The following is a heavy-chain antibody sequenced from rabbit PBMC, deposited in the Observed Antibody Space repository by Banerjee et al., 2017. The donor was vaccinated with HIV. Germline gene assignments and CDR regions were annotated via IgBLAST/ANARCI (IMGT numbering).Heavy chain of an antibody. D-gene: IGHD8-1*01. J-gene: IGHJ4*01. V-gene: IGHV1S40*01. CDR2: IYSSNDST. CDR1: GFSFSSYW. CDR3: ARGDASSSHWNYYFVL. Sequence: QSLEESGGDLVKPGASLTLTCTASGFSFSSYWMCWVRQAPGKGLELIACIYSSNDSTYYASWAKGRFTISKTSSTTVTLQMTSLTAADTATYFCARGDASSSHWNYYFVLWGQGTLVTVS.